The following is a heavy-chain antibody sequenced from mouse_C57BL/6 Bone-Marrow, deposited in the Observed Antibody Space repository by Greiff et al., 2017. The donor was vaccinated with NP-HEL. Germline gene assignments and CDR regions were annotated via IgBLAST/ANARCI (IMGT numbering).Heavy chain of an antibody. CDR1: GYTFTSYW. J-gene: IGHJ1*03. CDR3: ARWLLRYFDV. CDR2: IYPGDGDT. V-gene: IGHV1-80*01. D-gene: IGHD2-3*01. Sequence: QVQLQQPGAELVKPGASVKLSCKASGYTFTSYWMHWVKQRPGKGLEWIGQIYPGDGDTNYNGKFKGKATLTADKSSSTAYMQLSSLTSEDSAVYFCARWLLRYFDVWGTGTTVTVFS.